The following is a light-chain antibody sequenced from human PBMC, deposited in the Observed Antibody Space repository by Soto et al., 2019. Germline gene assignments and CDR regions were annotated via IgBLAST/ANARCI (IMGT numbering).Light chain of an antibody. CDR2: DTS. Sequence: EIVLTQSPGTLSLSPGERAILSCRASQSVSSRCLAWYQQKPGLAPRLLIYDTSSRATGIPDRFTGSGSGTDFPLTIRSLEPEDFAVYYCQQYGTSPPVTFGPGTKVVIK. V-gene: IGKV3-20*01. J-gene: IGKJ3*01. CDR3: QQYGTSPPVT. CDR1: QSVSSRC.